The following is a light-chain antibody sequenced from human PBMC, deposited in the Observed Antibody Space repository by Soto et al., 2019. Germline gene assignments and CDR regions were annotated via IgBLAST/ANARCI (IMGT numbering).Light chain of an antibody. J-gene: IGKJ1*01. CDR1: QSISNY. CDR2: AAS. CDR3: QQSDSTPQT. V-gene: IGKV1-39*01. Sequence: DIQMTQSPSSLSASVGDRVTISCRASQSISNYLNWYQQKPGTAPKLLIYAASSLQSGVPSRFSGSGSGTDFTLPISSLQNEDFATYFCQQSDSTPQTFGQGTKVEIK.